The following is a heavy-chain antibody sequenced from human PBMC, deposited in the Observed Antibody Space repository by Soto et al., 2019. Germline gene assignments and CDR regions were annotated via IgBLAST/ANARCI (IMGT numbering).Heavy chain of an antibody. CDR2: ISANNGNT. V-gene: IGHV1-18*01. J-gene: IGHJ4*02. CDR1: GYTFTSYG. Sequence: QVQLVQSGAEVKKPGDSVRVSCKASGYTFTSYGIGSVRQAPGQGLEWMGWISANNGNTKYAQKVQGRVTMTTDASTSTAYMELRSLRSDDAAVYYCARDGYFDHWGQGTLVTVSS. CDR3: ARDGYFDH.